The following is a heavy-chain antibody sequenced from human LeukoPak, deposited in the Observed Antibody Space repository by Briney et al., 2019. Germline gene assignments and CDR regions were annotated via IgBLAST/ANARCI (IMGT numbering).Heavy chain of an antibody. CDR3: ARTQPSIAARHSYYYYGMDV. Sequence: GSLRLSCAASGFTFSSYAMHWVRQAPGKGLEWVAVISYDGSNKYYADSVKGRFTISRDNSKNTLYLQMNSLRAEDTAVYYCARTQPSIAARHSYYYYGMDVWGQGTTVTVSS. D-gene: IGHD6-6*01. V-gene: IGHV3-30*04. CDR1: GFTFSSYA. CDR2: ISYDGSNK. J-gene: IGHJ6*02.